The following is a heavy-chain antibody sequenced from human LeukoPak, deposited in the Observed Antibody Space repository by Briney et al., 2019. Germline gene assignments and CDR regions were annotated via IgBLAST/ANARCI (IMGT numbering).Heavy chain of an antibody. J-gene: IGHJ6*03. CDR3: ARDGDTVLTRGYYYYMDV. Sequence: GGSLRLSCAASGFTFSNYAMSWVRQAPGKGLEWVSVISSSSSYIYYADSVKGRFTISRDNAKNSLYLQMNSLRAEDTAVYYCARDGDTVLTRGYYYYMDVWGKGTTVTVSS. D-gene: IGHD4-23*01. V-gene: IGHV3-21*01. CDR1: GFTFSNYA. CDR2: ISSSSSYI.